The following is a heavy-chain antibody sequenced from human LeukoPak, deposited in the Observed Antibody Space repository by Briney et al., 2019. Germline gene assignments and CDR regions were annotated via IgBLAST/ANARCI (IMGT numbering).Heavy chain of an antibody. J-gene: IGHJ4*02. CDR3: ARAGRAGGRYYYDSSGYVDY. Sequence: GGSLRLSCAASGFTVSSNYMSWVRQAPGKGLGWVSVIYSGGSTYYTDSVAGRFTISRDKSRNTLYLQMNSLRAEDTAVYYCARAGRAGGRYYYDSSGYVDYWGQGTLVTVSS. CDR1: GFTVSSNY. V-gene: IGHV3-53*01. D-gene: IGHD3-22*01. CDR2: IYSGGST.